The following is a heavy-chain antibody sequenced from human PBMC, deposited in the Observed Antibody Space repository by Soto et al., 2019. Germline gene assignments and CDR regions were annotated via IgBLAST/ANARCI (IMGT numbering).Heavy chain of an antibody. V-gene: IGHV1-69*01. CDR3: AREKGYSYGSYYCHGMDV. D-gene: IGHD5-18*01. CDR2: IIPIFGTA. Sequence: QVQLVQSGAEVQKPGSSVQVSCKASGGTFSSYAISWVRQAPGQGLEWMGGIIPIFGTANYAQKFQGRVTITADESTSTDYMELSRLRSEDTAVYYCAREKGYSYGSYYCHGMDVWGQGTTVTVSS. CDR1: GGTFSSYA. J-gene: IGHJ6*02.